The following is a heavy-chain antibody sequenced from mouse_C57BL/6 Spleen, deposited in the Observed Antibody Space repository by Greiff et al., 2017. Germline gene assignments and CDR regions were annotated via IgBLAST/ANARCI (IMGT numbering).Heavy chain of an antibody. CDR2: LDPSDSYT. V-gene: IGHV1-69*01. CDR1: GYTFTSYW. D-gene: IGHD2-1*01. Sequence: QVQLQQPGAELVMPGASVKLSCKASGYTFTSYWMHWVKQRPGQGLEWIGELDPSDSYTNYNQKFKGKSTLTVDKSSSTAYMQLSSLTSEDSAVYYCARRSYGNGEGLWYVDVWGTGTTVTVSS. J-gene: IGHJ1*03. CDR3: ARRSYGNGEGLWYVDV.